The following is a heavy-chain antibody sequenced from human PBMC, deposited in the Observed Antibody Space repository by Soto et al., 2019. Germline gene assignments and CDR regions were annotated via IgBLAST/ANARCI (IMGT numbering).Heavy chain of an antibody. Sequence: QVPLAHSGAEMKRPGASVKVSCKASGYTFTAYYIHWVRQAPGQGLEWMGWINPNSGGTNYAQKFQGRLTLTRDTSFCTAYMELSSLRSDDTAVYYCARQLVRGVIIQFRDAFDIWGQGTMVTVSS. CDR2: INPNSGGT. CDR1: GYTFTAYY. CDR3: ARQLVRGVIIQFRDAFDI. J-gene: IGHJ3*02. D-gene: IGHD3-10*01. V-gene: IGHV1-2*02.